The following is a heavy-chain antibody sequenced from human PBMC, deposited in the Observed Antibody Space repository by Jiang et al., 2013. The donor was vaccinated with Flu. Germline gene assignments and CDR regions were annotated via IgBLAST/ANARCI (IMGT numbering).Heavy chain of an antibody. D-gene: IGHD5-24*01. Sequence: WIGYINYIGSTDYNPSLKSRVTISVDMSKNQFSLMLSSVTAADTAVYYCARGREGYNYIDYWGQGTLVTVSS. V-gene: IGHV4-59*09. CDR3: ARGREGYNYIDY. J-gene: IGHJ4*02. CDR2: INYIGST.